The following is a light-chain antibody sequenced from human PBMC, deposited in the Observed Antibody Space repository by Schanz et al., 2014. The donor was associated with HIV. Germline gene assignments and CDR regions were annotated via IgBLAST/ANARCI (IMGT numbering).Light chain of an antibody. CDR3: QQYGSSPL. Sequence: EIVLTQSPATLSLSPGERATLSCRASQSVSSYLAWYQQKPGQAPRLLIYGASNRATGIPARFSASGSGTEFTLTISRLEPEDFAVYYCQQYGSSPLFGQGTKVEIK. J-gene: IGKJ1*01. V-gene: IGKV3-20*01. CDR1: QSVSSY. CDR2: GAS.